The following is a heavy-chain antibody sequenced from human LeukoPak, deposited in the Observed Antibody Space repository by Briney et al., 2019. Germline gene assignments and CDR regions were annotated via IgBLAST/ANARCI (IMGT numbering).Heavy chain of an antibody. CDR3: AKGLEGSGSYPTLDY. J-gene: IGHJ4*02. CDR1: GLTFSSYG. CDR2: IRYDGRNK. Sequence: PGGSLRLSCAASGLTFSSYGMHWVRQAPGKGLEWVAFIRYDGRNKYYADSVKGRFTISRDNSKNTLYLQMNSLRAEDTAVYYCAKGLEGSGSYPTLDYWGQGTLVTVSS. D-gene: IGHD1-26*01. V-gene: IGHV3-30*02.